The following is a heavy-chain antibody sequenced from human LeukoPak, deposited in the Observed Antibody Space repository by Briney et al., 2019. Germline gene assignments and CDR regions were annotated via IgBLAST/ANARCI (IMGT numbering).Heavy chain of an antibody. CDR3: ARLFSRGWPYYYGLGA. Sequence: SETLSLTCTVSGGSIDSSGSYWGWIRQPPGKGLEWIGCVYYGGDAYCNPSLKSRDTISADLSKNQFSLSLISVAAADTALYYCARLFSRGWPYYYGLGAWGQGTTVTVSS. J-gene: IGHJ6*02. V-gene: IGHV4-39*01. D-gene: IGHD6-19*01. CDR2: VYYGGDA. CDR1: GGSIDSSGSY.